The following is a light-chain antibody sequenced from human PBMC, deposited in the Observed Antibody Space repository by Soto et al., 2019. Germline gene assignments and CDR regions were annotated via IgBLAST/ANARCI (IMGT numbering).Light chain of an antibody. Sequence: EIVLTQSPGTLSLSPGERATLSCRASQSVTSTYLAWYQQKPGQPTRLLIYGASNRATGIPDRFSGSGSGTDFTLTISRLEPEDFTVYYCQQYHSLPTTFGPGTKVDI. CDR2: GAS. J-gene: IGKJ3*01. V-gene: IGKV3-20*01. CDR1: QSVTSTY. CDR3: QQYHSLPTT.